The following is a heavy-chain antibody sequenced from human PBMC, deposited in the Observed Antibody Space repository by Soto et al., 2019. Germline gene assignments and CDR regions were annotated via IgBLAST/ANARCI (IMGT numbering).Heavy chain of an antibody. CDR2: ISGSGGST. CDR3: ARPGAVTMIVVVITGGAFDI. D-gene: IGHD3-22*01. Sequence: GGSLRLSCAASGFTFSSYAMSWVRRAPGKGLEWVSAISGSGGSTYYADSVKGRFTISRDNSKNTLYLQMNSLRAEDTAVYYCARPGAVTMIVVVITGGAFDIWGQGTMVTVSS. CDR1: GFTFSSYA. J-gene: IGHJ3*02. V-gene: IGHV3-23*01.